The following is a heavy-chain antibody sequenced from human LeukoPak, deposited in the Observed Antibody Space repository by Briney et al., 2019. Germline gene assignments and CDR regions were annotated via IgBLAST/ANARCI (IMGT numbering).Heavy chain of an antibody. CDR3: ARDLTQWLASCMDV. V-gene: IGHV3-7*01. J-gene: IGHJ6*03. Sequence: GGSLRLSCAASGFTFSSYWMSWVRQAPGKGLEWVANIKQDGSEKYYVDSVKGRFTISRDNAKNSLYLQMNSLRAEDTAVYYCARDLTQWLASCMDVWGKGTTVTVSS. D-gene: IGHD6-19*01. CDR1: GFTFSSYW. CDR2: IKQDGSEK.